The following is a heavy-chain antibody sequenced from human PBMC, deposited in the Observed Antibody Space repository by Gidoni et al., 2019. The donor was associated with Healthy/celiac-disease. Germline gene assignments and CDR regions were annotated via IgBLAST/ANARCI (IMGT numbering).Heavy chain of an antibody. J-gene: IGHJ4*02. D-gene: IGHD6-19*01. CDR2: ISYDGSNK. V-gene: IGHV3-30-3*01. Sequence: QVQLVESGGGVVQPGRSLGLSCAASGFPFSGYAMPWVRQAPGKGLEWVAGISYDGSNKYYADSVKGRFTISRDNSKNTLYLQMNSLRAEDTAVYYCARDSDSSGPPGMDYWGQGTLVTVSS. CDR1: GFPFSGYA. CDR3: ARDSDSSGPPGMDY.